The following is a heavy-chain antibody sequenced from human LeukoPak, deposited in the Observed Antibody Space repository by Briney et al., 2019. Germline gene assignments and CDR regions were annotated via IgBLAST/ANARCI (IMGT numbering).Heavy chain of an antibody. CDR1: GGSFSGYY. Sequence: PSETLSLTCAVYGGSFSGYYWSWIRQPPGKGLEWIGEINHSGSTNYNPSLKSRVTISVDTSKNQFSPKLSSVTAADTAVYYCARGDYGGFVDYWGQGTLVTVSS. CDR2: INHSGST. V-gene: IGHV4-34*01. D-gene: IGHD4-23*01. J-gene: IGHJ4*02. CDR3: ARGDYGGFVDY.